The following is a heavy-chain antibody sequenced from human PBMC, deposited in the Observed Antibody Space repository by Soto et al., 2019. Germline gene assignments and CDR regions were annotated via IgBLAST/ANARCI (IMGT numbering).Heavy chain of an antibody. J-gene: IGHJ6*03. Sequence: GESLKISCKGSGYSFTSYWIGWVRQMPGKGLEWMGIIYPGDSDTRYSPSFQGQVTISADKSISTAYLQWSSLKASDTAMYYCARHHQVLLLFGDPKSDYYMDVWGKGTKVTVSS. V-gene: IGHV5-51*01. CDR2: IYPGDSDT. CDR1: GYSFTSYW. D-gene: IGHD3-10*01. CDR3: ARHHQVLLLFGDPKSDYYMDV.